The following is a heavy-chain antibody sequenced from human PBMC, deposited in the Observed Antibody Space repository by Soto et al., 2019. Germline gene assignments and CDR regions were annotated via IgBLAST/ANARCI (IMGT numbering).Heavy chain of an antibody. CDR1: GFTFSSYG. CDR2: IWYDGSNK. D-gene: IGHD4-17*01. Sequence: GGSLRLSCAASGFTFSSYGMHWVRQAPGKGLEWVAVIWYDGSNKYYADSVKGRFTISRDNSKNTLYLQMNSLRAEDTAVYYCARDQRRDYGDYYYYGMDVWGQGTTVTVSS. CDR3: ARDQRRDYGDYYYYGMDV. J-gene: IGHJ6*02. V-gene: IGHV3-33*01.